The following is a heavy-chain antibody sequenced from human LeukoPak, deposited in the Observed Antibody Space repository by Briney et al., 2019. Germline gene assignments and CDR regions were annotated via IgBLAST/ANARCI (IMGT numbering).Heavy chain of an antibody. Sequence: SETLSLTCTVSGGSISSYYWGWIRQPPGKGLEWIGIIYYSGSTYYNPSLKSRVTISVDTSKNQFSLKLSSVTAADTAVYYCAREITMIVVVSHGFDYWGQGTLVTVSS. J-gene: IGHJ4*02. D-gene: IGHD3-22*01. CDR3: AREITMIVVVSHGFDY. CDR2: IYYSGST. CDR1: GGSISSYY. V-gene: IGHV4-39*07.